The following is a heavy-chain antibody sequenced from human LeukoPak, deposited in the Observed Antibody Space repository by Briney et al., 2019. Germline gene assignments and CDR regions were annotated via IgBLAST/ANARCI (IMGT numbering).Heavy chain of an antibody. Sequence: SETLSLTCAVYGGSFSGYYWSWIRQPPGKGLEWIGEINHSGSTNYNPSLKSRVTISVDTSKNQFSLKLSSVTAADTAVYYCARGGIVVVSAPFDYWGQGTLVTVSS. CDR2: INHSGST. CDR1: GGSFSGYY. V-gene: IGHV4-34*01. CDR3: ARGGIVVVSAPFDY. J-gene: IGHJ4*02. D-gene: IGHD2-2*01.